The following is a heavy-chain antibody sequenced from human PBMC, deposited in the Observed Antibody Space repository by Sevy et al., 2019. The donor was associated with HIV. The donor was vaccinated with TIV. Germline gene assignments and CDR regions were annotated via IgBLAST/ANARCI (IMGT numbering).Heavy chain of an antibody. CDR3: ARGDDILTGYETQVDY. D-gene: IGHD3-9*01. CDR2: ISSSSSYI. V-gene: IGHV3-21*01. Sequence: GGSLSLSCAASGFTFSGYSMNWVRQAPGKGLEWVSSISSSSSYIYYADSVKGRFTISRDNAKNSLYLQMNSLRAEDTAVYYCARGDDILTGYETQVDYWGQGTLVTVSS. J-gene: IGHJ4*02. CDR1: GFTFSGYS.